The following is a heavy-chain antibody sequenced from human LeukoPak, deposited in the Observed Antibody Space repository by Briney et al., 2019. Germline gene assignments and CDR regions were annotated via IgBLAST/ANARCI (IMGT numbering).Heavy chain of an antibody. CDR2: MNVDGTNI. V-gene: IGHV3-74*01. CDR1: GFTFTNYW. D-gene: IGHD4/OR15-4a*01. Sequence: GGSLRLSCTTSGFTFTNYWMHWVRQAPGKGLVRVSRMNVDGTNIRYADSVKGRFTISRGNAKNTLYLQMNSLRAEDTAVYYCTRSTNYAYFDYWGQGVLVTVSS. CDR3: TRSTNYAYFDY. J-gene: IGHJ4*02.